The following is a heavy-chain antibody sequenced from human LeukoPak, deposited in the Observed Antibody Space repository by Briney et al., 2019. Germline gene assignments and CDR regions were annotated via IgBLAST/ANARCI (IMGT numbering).Heavy chain of an antibody. CDR3: ARSEQWLVPLDH. J-gene: IGHJ4*02. CDR1: GGSISSSSYY. Sequence: SETLSLTCTVSGGSISSSSYYWGWIRQPPGKGLEWIGSIYYSGSTYYNPSLKSRVTISVDTSKNQFSLKLSSVTAADTAVYYCARSEQWLVPLDHWGQGTLVTVSS. CDR2: IYYSGST. D-gene: IGHD6-19*01. V-gene: IGHV4-39*07.